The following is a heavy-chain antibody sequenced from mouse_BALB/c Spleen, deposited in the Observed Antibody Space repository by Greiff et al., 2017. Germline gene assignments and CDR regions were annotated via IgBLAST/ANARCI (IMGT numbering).Heavy chain of an antibody. V-gene: IGHV5-4*02. CDR2: ISDGGSYT. J-gene: IGHJ3*01. Sequence: EVQGVESGGGLVKPGGSLKLSCAASGFTFSDYYMYWVRQTPEKRLEWVATISDGGSYTYYPDSVKGRFTISRDNAKNNLYLQMSSLKSEDTAMYYCARDWGNYDWLAYWGQGTLVTVSA. CDR3: ARDWGNYDWLAY. CDR1: GFTFSDYY. D-gene: IGHD2-1*01.